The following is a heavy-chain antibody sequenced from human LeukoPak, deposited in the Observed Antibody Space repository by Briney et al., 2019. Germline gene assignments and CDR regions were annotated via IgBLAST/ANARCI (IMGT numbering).Heavy chain of an antibody. V-gene: IGHV3-7*03. CDR2: VNRDGSET. J-gene: IGHJ6*02. CDR3: ARNNGMDV. CDR1: GFALSSHW. Sequence: GGSLRLSCAASGFALSSHWMTWVRQVPGRGLEWVANVNRDGSETYYLDSVKGRFTISKDNAKNSLYLQMNSLRAEDTALYHCARNNGMDVWGQGTTVIVSS.